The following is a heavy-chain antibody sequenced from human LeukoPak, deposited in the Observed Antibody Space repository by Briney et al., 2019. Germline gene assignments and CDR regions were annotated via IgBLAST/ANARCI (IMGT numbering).Heavy chain of an antibody. CDR3: ARDKIAYDFWSGYPDLPAVWFDP. CDR1: GGSISSYY. D-gene: IGHD3-3*01. V-gene: IGHV4-59*01. J-gene: IGHJ5*02. CDR2: IYYSGST. Sequence: SETPSLTCTVSGGSISSYYWSWIRQPPGKGLEWIGYIYYSGSTNYNPSLKSRVTISVDTSKNQFSLKLSSVTAADTAVYYCARDKIAYDFWSGYPDLPAVWFDPWGQGTLVTVSS.